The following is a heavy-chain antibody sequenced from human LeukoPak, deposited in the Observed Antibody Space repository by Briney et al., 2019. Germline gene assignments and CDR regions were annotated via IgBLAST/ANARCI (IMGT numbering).Heavy chain of an antibody. CDR1: GGSFSGYY. D-gene: IGHD3-16*02. V-gene: IGHV4-34*01. J-gene: IGHJ4*02. CDR2: INHSGST. CDR3: ARAGRGVPSYDYVWGSYCYEILFDY. Sequence: KTSETLSLTCAVYGGSFSGYYWSWIRQPPGKGLEWIGEINHSGSTNYNPSLKSRVTISVDTSKNQFSLKLSSVTAADTAVYYCARAGRGVPSYDYVWGSYCYEILFDYWGQGTLVTVSS.